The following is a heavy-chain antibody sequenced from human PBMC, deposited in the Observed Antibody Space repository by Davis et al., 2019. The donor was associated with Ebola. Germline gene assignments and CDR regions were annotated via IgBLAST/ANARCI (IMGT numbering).Heavy chain of an antibody. D-gene: IGHD3-22*01. J-gene: IGHJ4*02. CDR2: IYFSGIT. V-gene: IGHV4-39*01. CDR1: GGSISSSSFY. Sequence: PSETLSLTCSVSGGSISSSSFYWGWLRQPPGKGLEWIGLIYFSGITYYSASLKSRVTLSVDTSKSQFSLRLKSLTAADTAVYFCARLVDYYDSSGFFDHWGQGTLVTVSS. CDR3: ARLVDYYDSSGFFDH.